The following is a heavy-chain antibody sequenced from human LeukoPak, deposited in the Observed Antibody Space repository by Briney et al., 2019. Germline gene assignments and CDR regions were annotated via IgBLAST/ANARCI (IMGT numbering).Heavy chain of an antibody. V-gene: IGHV3-7*03. D-gene: IGHD6-13*01. CDR2: IKQDGSEK. CDR3: AREQQRLVPLFDY. Sequence: GGSLRLSCAASGFTFSSYWMSWVRQAPGKGLEWVANIKQDGSEKYYVDSAKGRFTISRDNAKNSLYLQMNSLRAEDTAVYYCAREQQRLVPLFDYWGQGTLVTVSS. J-gene: IGHJ4*02. CDR1: GFTFSSYW.